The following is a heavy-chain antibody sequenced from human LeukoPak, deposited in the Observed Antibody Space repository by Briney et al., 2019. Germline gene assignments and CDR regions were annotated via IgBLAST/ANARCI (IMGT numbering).Heavy chain of an antibody. CDR2: IFYTGTT. CDR3: AKNGQSGFSFDP. J-gene: IGHJ5*02. Sequence: SETLSLTCTVSGGSIGSDNYYWDWIRQPRGKGLEFIAGIFYTGTTYYNPSLKSRVTISIDTSKNQFSLKLNSLTAADTAVYYCAKNGQSGFSFDPWGQGTLVTVSS. CDR1: GGSIGSDNYY. V-gene: IGHV4-39*01. D-gene: IGHD3-3*01.